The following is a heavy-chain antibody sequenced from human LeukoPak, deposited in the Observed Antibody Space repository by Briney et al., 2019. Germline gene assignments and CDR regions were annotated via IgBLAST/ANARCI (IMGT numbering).Heavy chain of an antibody. CDR3: ARDFGLTGKVDY. V-gene: IGHV3-64*01. CDR2: ISSNGGST. J-gene: IGHJ4*02. Sequence: GGSLRLSCAASGFTFSRYAMHWVRQAPGKGLESVSAISSNGGSTYYANSVKGRFTISRDNSKNTLYLQMGSLRAEDLAVYYCARDFGLTGKVDYWGQGTLVTVSS. CDR1: GFTFSRYA. D-gene: IGHD1-20*01.